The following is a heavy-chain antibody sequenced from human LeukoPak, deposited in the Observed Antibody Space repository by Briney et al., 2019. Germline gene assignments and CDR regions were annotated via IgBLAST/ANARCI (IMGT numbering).Heavy chain of an antibody. CDR2: INPSGGST. Sequence: ASVKVSCKASGYTFTSYYMHWVRQAPGQGLEWMGIINPSGGSTSYAQKFQGRVTMTRDMSTSTVYMELSSLRSEDTAVYYCARERLGELLDWYYFDYWGQGTLGTVSS. CDR3: ARERLGELLDWYYFDY. D-gene: IGHD1-26*01. J-gene: IGHJ4*02. V-gene: IGHV1-46*01. CDR1: GYTFTSYY.